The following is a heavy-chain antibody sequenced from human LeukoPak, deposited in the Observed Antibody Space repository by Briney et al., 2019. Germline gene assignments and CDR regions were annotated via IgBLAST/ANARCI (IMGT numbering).Heavy chain of an antibody. V-gene: IGHV3-73*01. Sequence: GGSLRLSCAASGFTFSGSAMHWVRQASGKGLEWVGRIRSKANSYATAYAASVKGRFTISRDDSKNTAYLQMNSLKTEDTAVYYCTSSQPRMSPYSSSWYLGDAFDIWGQGTMVTVSS. CDR2: IRSKANSYAT. CDR3: TSSQPRMSPYSSSWYLGDAFDI. D-gene: IGHD6-13*01. CDR1: GFTFSGSA. J-gene: IGHJ3*02.